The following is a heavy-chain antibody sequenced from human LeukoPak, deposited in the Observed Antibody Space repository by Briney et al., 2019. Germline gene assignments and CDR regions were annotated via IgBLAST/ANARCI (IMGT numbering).Heavy chain of an antibody. CDR1: GGSISGYY. V-gene: IGHV4-59*01. CDR3: ARTTPSHRNDY. J-gene: IGHJ4*02. CDR2: IYYSGST. Sequence: PSETLSLTCTVSGGSISGYYWSWIRQPPGKGLEWIGYIYYSGSTNHNPSLKSRVTISVDTSKNQFSLKLSSVTAADTAVYYCARTTPSHRNDYWGQGTLVTVSS. D-gene: IGHD1-1*01.